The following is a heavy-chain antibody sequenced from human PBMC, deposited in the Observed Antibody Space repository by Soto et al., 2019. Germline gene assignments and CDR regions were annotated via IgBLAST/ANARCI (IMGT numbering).Heavy chain of an antibody. CDR1: GGSISSYY. Sequence: PSETLSLTCTVSGGSISSYYWSWIRQPPGKGLEWIGYIYYSGSTNYNPSLKSRVTISVDTSKNQFSLKLSSVTAADTAVYYCARTAVAGPYYWYFDLWGRRTLVTVSS. V-gene: IGHV4-59*01. J-gene: IGHJ2*01. D-gene: IGHD6-19*01. CDR3: ARTAVAGPYYWYFDL. CDR2: IYYSGST.